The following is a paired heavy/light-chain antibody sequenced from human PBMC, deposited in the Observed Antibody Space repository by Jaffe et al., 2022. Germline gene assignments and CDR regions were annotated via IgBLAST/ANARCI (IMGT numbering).Light chain of an antibody. J-gene: IGLJ7*01. Sequence: QSVLTQPPSVSAAPGQKVTISCSGSSSNIGNNYVSWYQQLPGTAPKLLIYENNKRPSGIPDRFSGSKSGTSATLGITGLQTGDEADYYCGTWDSSLSAVFGGGTQLTVL. V-gene: IGLV1-51*02. CDR2: ENN. CDR1: SSNIGNNY. CDR3: GTWDSSLSAV.
Heavy chain of an antibody. V-gene: IGHV1-69*05. CDR1: GGTFSSYA. Sequence: QVQLVQSGAEVKKPGSSVKVSCKASGGTFSSYAISWVRQAPGQGLEWMGGIIPIFGTANYAQKFQGRVTITTDESTSTAYMELSSLRSEDTAVYYCARGNSSGESLYYYYMDVWGKGTTVTVSS. CDR3: ARGNSSGESLYYYYMDV. J-gene: IGHJ6*03. CDR2: IIPIFGTA. D-gene: IGHD6-19*01.